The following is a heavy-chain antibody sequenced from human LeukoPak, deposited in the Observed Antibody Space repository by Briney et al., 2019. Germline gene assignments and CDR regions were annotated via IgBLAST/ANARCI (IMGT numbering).Heavy chain of an antibody. CDR3: ARGGDYGDYVFHY. J-gene: IGHJ4*02. Sequence: SETLSLTCAVYGGSFSDYYWTWIRQPPGKGLEWIGEIYHSGSTNYNPSLKSRVTISVDTSKNQFSLKLYSVTAADTAVYYCARGGDYGDYVFHYWGQGTLVTVSS. CDR2: IYHSGST. D-gene: IGHD4-17*01. V-gene: IGHV4-34*01. CDR1: GGSFSDYY.